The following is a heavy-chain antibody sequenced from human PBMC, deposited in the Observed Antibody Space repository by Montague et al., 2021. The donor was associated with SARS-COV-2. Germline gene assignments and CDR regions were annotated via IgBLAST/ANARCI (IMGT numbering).Heavy chain of an antibody. CDR1: GGSLSGYY. CDR2: IYYSGST. V-gene: IGHV4-34*01. Sequence: SETLSLTCAVYGGSLSGYYWSWIRQPPGKGLEWIGSIYYSGSTYYNPSLKSRVTISVDTSKNQFSLKLSSVTAADTAVYYCAADYGERGWFDPWGQGTLVTVSS. CDR3: AADYGERGWFDP. J-gene: IGHJ5*02. D-gene: IGHD4-17*01.